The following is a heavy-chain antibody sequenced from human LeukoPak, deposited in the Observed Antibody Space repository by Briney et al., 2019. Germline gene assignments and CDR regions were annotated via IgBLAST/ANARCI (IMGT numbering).Heavy chain of an antibody. CDR1: GFTFSSYG. Sequence: GGSLRLSCAASGFTFSSYGMHWVRQTPGKGLEWVAFIRYDGSNKYYADSVKGRFTISRDNSKNTLYLQMNSLRAEDTAVYYCAKGGYYDSSGYYPNFDYWGQGTLVTVSS. D-gene: IGHD3-22*01. CDR3: AKGGYYDSSGYYPNFDY. CDR2: IRYDGSNK. J-gene: IGHJ4*02. V-gene: IGHV3-30*02.